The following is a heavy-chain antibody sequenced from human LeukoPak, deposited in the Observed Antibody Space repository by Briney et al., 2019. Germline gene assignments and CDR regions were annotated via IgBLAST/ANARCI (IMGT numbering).Heavy chain of an antibody. D-gene: IGHD4-23*01. CDR2: IYYSGST. J-gene: IGHJ4*02. V-gene: IGHV4-61*01. Sequence: PSETLSLTCTVSGGSVSSGSYYWRWIRQPPGKGLEWIAYIYYSGSTNYNPSLKSRVTISVDTSKNQFSLKLSSVTAADTAVYYCARVGGGNSWYYFDYWGQGNLVTVSS. CDR1: GGSVSSGSYY. CDR3: ARVGGGNSWYYFDY.